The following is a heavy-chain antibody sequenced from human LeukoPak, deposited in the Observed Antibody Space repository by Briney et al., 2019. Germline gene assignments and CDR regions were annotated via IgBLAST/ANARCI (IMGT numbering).Heavy chain of an antibody. CDR3: ASGGVVIRHRLGY. J-gene: IGHJ4*02. D-gene: IGHD3-3*01. CDR2: INHSGST. Sequence: PSETLSLTCAVYGGSFSGYYWSWIRQPPGKGLEWIGEINHSGSTNYNPALKSRVPISVDTSKNQFSLKLSSVTAADTAVYYCASGGVVIRHRLGYWGQGTLVTVSS. V-gene: IGHV4-34*01. CDR1: GGSFSGYY.